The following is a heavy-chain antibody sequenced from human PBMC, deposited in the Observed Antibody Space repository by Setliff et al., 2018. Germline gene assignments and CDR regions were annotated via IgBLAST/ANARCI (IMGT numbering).Heavy chain of an antibody. CDR2: IYSSGNI. Sequence: PSETLSLTCTVSGGASVSRGSYYWSWIRQPAGEGLEWIGHIYSSGNINYNPSLVSRVTISIDTSKSQFSLRLSAVTAADTAVYYCARQRRIWNDLDYFDYWGQGTLVTVSS. V-gene: IGHV4-61*09. CDR1: GGASVSRGSYY. D-gene: IGHD1-1*01. CDR3: ARQRRIWNDLDYFDY. J-gene: IGHJ4*02.